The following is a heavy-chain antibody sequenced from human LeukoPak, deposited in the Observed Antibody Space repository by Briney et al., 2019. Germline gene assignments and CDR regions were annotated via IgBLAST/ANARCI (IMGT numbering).Heavy chain of an antibody. J-gene: IGHJ6*03. D-gene: IGHD1-1*01. CDR2: IIPIFGTA. Sequence: SVKVSCKASGGTFSSYAISWVRQAPGQGLEWMGGIIPIFGTANYAQKFQGRVTITTDESTSTAYMELSSLRSEGTAVYYCARGLLEPYYMDVWGKGTTVTVSS. CDR1: GGTFSSYA. V-gene: IGHV1-69*05. CDR3: ARGLLEPYYMDV.